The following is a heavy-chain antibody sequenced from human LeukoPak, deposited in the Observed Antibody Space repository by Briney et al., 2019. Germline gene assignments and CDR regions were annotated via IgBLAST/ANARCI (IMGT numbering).Heavy chain of an antibody. Sequence: GGSLRLSCITSGFTFGNHAMSWVRQAPGKGLDWVGFIRSKGYGGTTEYAASVKGRFAISRDDSKSIAYLQMNSLKSEDTAVYYCTRGPTGRWLYYGMDVWGQGTTVIVSS. D-gene: IGHD5-24*01. CDR2: IRSKGYGGTT. J-gene: IGHJ6*02. CDR1: GFTFGNHA. V-gene: IGHV3-49*04. CDR3: TRGPTGRWLYYGMDV.